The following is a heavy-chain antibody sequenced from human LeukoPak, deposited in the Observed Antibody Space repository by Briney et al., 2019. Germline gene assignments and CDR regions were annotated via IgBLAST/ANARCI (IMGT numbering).Heavy chain of an antibody. V-gene: IGHV3-30*18. CDR1: GFTLSDHY. CDR3: VKDRSPKDFWRGFGY. Sequence: PGGSLRLSCAASGFTLSDHYMDWVRQPPGKGLEWLTVISGDGSARYYGDSVKGRFTISRDNSKNTVSLQMNRLRPDDTATYYCVKDRSPKDFWRGFGYWGQGTLVTVSS. CDR2: ISGDGSAR. J-gene: IGHJ4*02. D-gene: IGHD3-3*01.